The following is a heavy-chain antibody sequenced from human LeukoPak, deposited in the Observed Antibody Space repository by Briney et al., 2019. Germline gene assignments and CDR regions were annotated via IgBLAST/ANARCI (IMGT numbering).Heavy chain of an antibody. CDR3: AREWLSSTTNWFDP. J-gene: IGHJ5*02. V-gene: IGHV4-61*02. D-gene: IGHD3-22*01. Sequence: PSETLSLTCTVSGGSISSGSYYWSWIRQPAGKGLEWIGRIYTSETTNYNPSLKSRVTISVDTSKNQFSLKLSSVTAADTAVYYCAREWLSSTTNWFDPWGHGTLVTVSS. CDR1: GGSISSGSYY. CDR2: IYTSETT.